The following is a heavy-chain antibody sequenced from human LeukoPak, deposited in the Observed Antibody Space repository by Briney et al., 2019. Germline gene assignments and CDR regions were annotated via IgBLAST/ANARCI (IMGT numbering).Heavy chain of an antibody. Sequence: ASVTVSCKASGYTFTSYYMHWVRQAPGQGLEWMGIINPSGGSTSYAQKFQGRVTMTRDMSTSTVYMELSSLRSEDTAVYYCARASNTADYYYYYMDVWGKGTTVTVSS. CDR1: GYTFTSYY. D-gene: IGHD5-18*01. CDR3: ARASNTADYYYYYMDV. V-gene: IGHV1-46*01. CDR2: INPSGGST. J-gene: IGHJ6*03.